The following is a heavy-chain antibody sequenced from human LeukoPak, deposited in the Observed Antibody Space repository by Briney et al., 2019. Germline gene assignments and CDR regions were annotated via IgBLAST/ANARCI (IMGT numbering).Heavy chain of an antibody. V-gene: IGHV1-24*01. J-gene: IGHJ4*02. D-gene: IGHD3-16*02. Sequence: ASVKVSCKVSGYTLTELSMHWVRQAPGKGLEWMGGFDPEDGETIYARKFQGRVTMTEDTSTDTAYMELSSLRSEDTAVYYCATEPLAEGKNVISDYWGQGTLVTVSS. CDR2: FDPEDGET. CDR3: ATEPLAEGKNVISDY. CDR1: GYTLTELS.